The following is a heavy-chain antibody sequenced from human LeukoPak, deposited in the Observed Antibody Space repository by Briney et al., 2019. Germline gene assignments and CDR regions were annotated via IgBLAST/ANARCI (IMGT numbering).Heavy chain of an antibody. D-gene: IGHD6-13*01. V-gene: IGHV3-74*01. Sequence: GGSLRLSCAASGFTFRTYWMNWVRQAPGKGLVWVSRIESDGSSTSYADSVKGRFTISRDNAANTLYLQMNSLRAEDTAVYYCARGSWSGAGTSIDYWGQGTLDTVSS. CDR2: IESDGSST. J-gene: IGHJ4*02. CDR3: ARGSWSGAGTSIDY. CDR1: GFTFRTYW.